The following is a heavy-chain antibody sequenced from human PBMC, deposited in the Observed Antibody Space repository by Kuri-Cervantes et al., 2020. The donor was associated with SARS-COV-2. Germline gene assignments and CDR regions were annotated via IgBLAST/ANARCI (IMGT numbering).Heavy chain of an antibody. CDR1: GGSISSYY. V-gene: IGHV4-39*07. CDR2: IYYSGST. D-gene: IGHD7-27*01. CDR3: ARDGTPKSWGSAFDI. J-gene: IGHJ3*02. Sequence: GSLRLSCTVSGGSISSYYWGWIRQPPGKGLEWIGSIYYSGSTYYNPSLKSRVTISVDTSKNQFSLKLSSVTAADTAVYYCARDGTPKSWGSAFDIWGQGTRGT.